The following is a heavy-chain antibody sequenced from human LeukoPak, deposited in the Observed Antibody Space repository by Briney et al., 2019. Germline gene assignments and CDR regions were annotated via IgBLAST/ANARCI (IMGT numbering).Heavy chain of an antibody. V-gene: IGHV3-23*01. J-gene: IGHJ3*02. CDR3: ASQGPYYYDSSGYTDAFDI. Sequence: GGSLRLSCAASGFTFSSYAMSWVRQAPGKGLEWVSAISGSGGSTYYADSVKGRFTISRDNSKNTLYLQMNSLRAEDTAVYYCASQGPYYYDSSGYTDAFDIWGQGTMVTVSS. CDR1: GFTFSSYA. D-gene: IGHD3-22*01. CDR2: ISGSGGST.